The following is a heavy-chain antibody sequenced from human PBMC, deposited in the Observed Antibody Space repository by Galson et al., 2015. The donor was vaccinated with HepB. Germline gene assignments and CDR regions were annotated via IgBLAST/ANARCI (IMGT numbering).Heavy chain of an antibody. CDR2: IYHSGST. V-gene: IGHV4-30-2*01. D-gene: IGHD4-17*01. Sequence: TLSLTCAVSGGSISSGGYSWSWIQQPPGKGLEWIGYIYHSGSTYYNPSLKSRVTISVDRSKNQFSLKLSSVTAADTAVYYCARGSYGDYPDYYGMDVWGQGTTVTVSS. CDR1: GGSISSGGYS. J-gene: IGHJ6*02. CDR3: ARGSYGDYPDYYGMDV.